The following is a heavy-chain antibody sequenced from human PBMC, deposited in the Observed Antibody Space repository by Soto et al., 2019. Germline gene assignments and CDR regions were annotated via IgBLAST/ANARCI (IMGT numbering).Heavy chain of an antibody. V-gene: IGHV1-69*02. CDR1: GGTFSSYT. D-gene: IGHD5-12*01. Sequence: QVQLVQSGAKVKKPGSSVKVSCKASGGTFSSYTISWVRQAPGQGLEWMGRIIPILGIANYAQKFQGRVTITADKSTSTAYMELSSLRSEDTAVYYCARGGYSGYFAWDYWGQGTLVTVSS. CDR2: IIPILGIA. CDR3: ARGGYSGYFAWDY. J-gene: IGHJ4*02.